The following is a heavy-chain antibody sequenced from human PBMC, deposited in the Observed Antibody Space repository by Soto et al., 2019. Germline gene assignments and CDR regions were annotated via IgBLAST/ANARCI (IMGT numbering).Heavy chain of an antibody. D-gene: IGHD3-22*01. CDR3: ARAGQYYDSSGYAN. CDR1: GYSFGTSG. Sequence: QVKLVQSGTEVKKPGASVKVSCKASGYSFGTSGISWVRQAPGQGLEWMGWISAYNGNTNYDQKLQDRATMTTDTSMNTAYLELRSLRSDDTAVYYCARAGQYYDSSGYANWGQGTLVTVSS. J-gene: IGHJ4*02. V-gene: IGHV1-18*01. CDR2: ISAYNGNT.